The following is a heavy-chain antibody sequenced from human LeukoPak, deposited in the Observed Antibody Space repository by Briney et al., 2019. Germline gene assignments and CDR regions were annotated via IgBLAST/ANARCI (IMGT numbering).Heavy chain of an antibody. CDR1: GFTFSSYS. CDR2: ISSSSSYI. CDR3: ARARGYCGGGSCFSYVPYYFDY. Sequence: GGSLRLSCAASGFTFSSYSMNWVRQAPGKGLEWVSSISSSSSYIYYADSVKGRFTIPRDNAKNSLYLQMNSLRAEDTAVYYCARARGYCGGGSCFSYVPYYFDYWGQGTLVTVSS. J-gene: IGHJ4*02. D-gene: IGHD2-15*01. V-gene: IGHV3-21*01.